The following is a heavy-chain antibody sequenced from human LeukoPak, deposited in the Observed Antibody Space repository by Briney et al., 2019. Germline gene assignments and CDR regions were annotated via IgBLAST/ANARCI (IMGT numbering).Heavy chain of an antibody. V-gene: IGHV1-46*01. D-gene: IGHD1-1*01. CDR1: GYTFTSYY. CDR3: ARDQRTGYFDL. Sequence: ASVKVSCEASGYTFTSYYMHWVRQAPGQGLEWMGIINPSGGSTSYAQKLQGRVTMTTDTSTSTAYMELRSLRSDDTAVYYCARDQRTGYFDLWGRGTLVTVSS. CDR2: INPSGGST. J-gene: IGHJ2*01.